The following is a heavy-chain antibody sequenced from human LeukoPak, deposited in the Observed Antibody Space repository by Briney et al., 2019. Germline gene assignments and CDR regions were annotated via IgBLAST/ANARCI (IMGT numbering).Heavy chain of an antibody. D-gene: IGHD3-10*01. CDR2: ISGSGGST. Sequence: GGSLRLSCAASGFTFSSYAMSWVRPAPGKGLEWVSAISGSGGSTYYADSVKGRFTISRDNSKNTLYLQMNSLRAEDTAVYYCASVKWFGELLPFDYWGQGTLVTVSS. CDR1: GFTFSSYA. V-gene: IGHV3-23*01. CDR3: ASVKWFGELLPFDY. J-gene: IGHJ4*02.